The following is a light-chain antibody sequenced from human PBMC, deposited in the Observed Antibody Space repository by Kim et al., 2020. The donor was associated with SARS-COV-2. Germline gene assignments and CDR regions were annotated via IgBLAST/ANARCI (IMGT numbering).Light chain of an antibody. V-gene: IGLV2-14*03. CDR3: SSYTSSSTFVV. J-gene: IGLJ2*01. CDR1: SSDVGGYNY. Sequence: QSSTISCTGTSSDVGGYNYGSLYQQHPGKAPKLMIYDVSNRPSGVSNRFSGSKSGNTASLTISGLQAEDEADYYCSSYTSSSTFVVFGGGTQLTVL. CDR2: DVS.